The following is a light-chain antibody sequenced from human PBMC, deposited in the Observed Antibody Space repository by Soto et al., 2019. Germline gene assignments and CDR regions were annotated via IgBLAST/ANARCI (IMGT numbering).Light chain of an antibody. CDR2: EVS. CDR1: SSDIGGYNS. J-gene: IGLJ3*02. V-gene: IGLV2-14*01. Sequence: QSALTQPASVSGSPGQSITISCTGTSSDIGGYNSVSWYQQHPGKAPKLMIYEVSNRPSGVSNRFSGSKSGDTASLTISGLQAEDEADYYCSSYRSPSTLVFGGGTKLTVL. CDR3: SSYRSPSTLV.